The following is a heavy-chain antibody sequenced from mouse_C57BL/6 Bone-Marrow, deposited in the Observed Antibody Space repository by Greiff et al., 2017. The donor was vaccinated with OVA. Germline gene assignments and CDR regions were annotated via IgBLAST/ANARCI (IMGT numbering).Heavy chain of an antibody. V-gene: IGHV5-4*01. CDR1: GYTFSSYA. Sequence: EVQVLQSGAGLVKPGASLKLSCAASGYTFSSYAMSWVRQTPEKSLEWVATISAGGSYTYYPDNVKGRFTLSRDNSKNNLYLQMSDLTSEDTAMYYCARDRTGAVACWGKATMVTVSA. D-gene: IGHD4-1*01. CDR2: ISAGGSYT. CDR3: ARDRTGAVAC. J-gene: IGHJ3*01.